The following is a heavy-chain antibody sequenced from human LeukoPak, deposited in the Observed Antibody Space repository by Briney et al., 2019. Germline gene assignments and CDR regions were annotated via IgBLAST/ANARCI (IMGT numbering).Heavy chain of an antibody. CDR2: INASGGST. CDR3: ARNLWFGESSDAFDM. V-gene: IGHV1-46*01. D-gene: IGHD3-10*01. Sequence: GASVKVSCKASGYTFTRYYMHWVRQAPGQGLEWMGIINASGGSTSYAQKFQGRVTMTRDTSISTAYMDMSSLRSDDTAMYYCARNLWFGESSDAFDMWGQGTMVTVSS. CDR1: GYTFTRYY. J-gene: IGHJ3*02.